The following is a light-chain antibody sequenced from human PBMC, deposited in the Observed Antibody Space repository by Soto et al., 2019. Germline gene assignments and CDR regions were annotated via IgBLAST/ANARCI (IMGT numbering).Light chain of an antibody. V-gene: IGLV2-14*01. CDR3: QSYDSKLSGVV. Sequence: QSALTQPASVSGSPGQSITISCTGTSSDVGGYDYVSWYQLHPGKAPKLMVFEVSNRPSGVPDRFSGSKSATSASLAITGLQAEDEGDYYCQSYDSKLSGVVFGGGTQLTVL. J-gene: IGLJ7*01. CDR1: SSDVGGYDY. CDR2: EVS.